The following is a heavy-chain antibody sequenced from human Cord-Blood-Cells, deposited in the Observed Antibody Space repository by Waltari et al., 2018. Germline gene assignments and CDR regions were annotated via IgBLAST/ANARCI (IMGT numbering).Heavy chain of an antibody. V-gene: IGHV4-59*01. CDR3: AREVVLGTPVKEPDAFDI. D-gene: IGHD7-27*01. CDR2: IYYSGST. CDR1: GGSISSYY. J-gene: IGHJ3*02. Sequence: QVQLQESGPGLVKPSETLSLTCTVSGGSISSYYWSWIRQPPGKGLEWFGYIYYSGSTNYNPSLKSRVTISVDTSKNQFSLKLSAVTAADTAVYYCAREVVLGTPVKEPDAFDIWGQGTMVTVSS.